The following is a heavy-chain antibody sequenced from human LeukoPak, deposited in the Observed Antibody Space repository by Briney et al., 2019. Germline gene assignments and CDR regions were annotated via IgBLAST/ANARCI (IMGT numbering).Heavy chain of an antibody. D-gene: IGHD6-19*01. J-gene: IGHJ3*02. CDR1: GFTFSSYA. V-gene: IGHV3-30*04. Sequence: GGSLRLSCAASGFTFSSYAMHWVRQAPGKGLEWVAVISYDGSNKYYADSVKGRFTISRDNSKNTLYLQMNSLRAEDAAVYYCARQAVNDAFDIWGQGTMVTVSS. CDR2: ISYDGSNK. CDR3: ARQAVNDAFDI.